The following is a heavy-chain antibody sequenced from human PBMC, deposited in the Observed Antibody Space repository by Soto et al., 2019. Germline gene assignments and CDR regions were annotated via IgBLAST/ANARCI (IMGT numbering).Heavy chain of an antibody. Sequence: ASVKVSCKASGYTFTSYGISWVRQAPGRGLEWMGWISAYNGNTNYAQKLQGRVTMTTDTSTSTAYMELRSLRSDDTAVYYCARDYAIVVVAATRRSFDPWGQGTLVTVSS. CDR1: GYTFTSYG. D-gene: IGHD2-15*01. J-gene: IGHJ5*02. CDR3: ARDYAIVVVAATRRSFDP. CDR2: ISAYNGNT. V-gene: IGHV1-18*01.